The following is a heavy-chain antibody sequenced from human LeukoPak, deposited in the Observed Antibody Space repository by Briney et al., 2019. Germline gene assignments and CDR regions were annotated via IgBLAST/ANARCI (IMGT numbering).Heavy chain of an antibody. CDR2: ISCSGGST. V-gene: IGHV3-23*01. CDR1: GFTVSSNY. Sequence: GGSLRLSCAASGFTVSSNYMSWVRQAPGKGLEWVSAISCSGGSTYYADSVKGRFTISSDNAKNTRYLQMNSLRAEDTAVYYCAKGAQVLRYFDWLPVDDWVQHWGQGTLVTVSS. J-gene: IGHJ1*01. CDR3: AKGAQVLRYFDWLPVDDWVQH. D-gene: IGHD3-9*01.